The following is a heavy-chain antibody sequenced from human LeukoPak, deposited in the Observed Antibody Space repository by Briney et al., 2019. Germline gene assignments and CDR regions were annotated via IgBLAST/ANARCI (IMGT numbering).Heavy chain of an antibody. CDR2: ISGSGSTT. CDR3: ARDPEWGGGYDRYYFDE. V-gene: IGHV3-11*04. CDR1: GFTFSSYD. J-gene: IGHJ4*02. Sequence: GGTLRLSCAASGFTFSSYDMSWVRQAPGKGLEWVSGISGSGSTTKYADSVKGRFTISRDNAKNSLYLQLNSLRAEDTAVYYCARDPEWGGGYDRYYFDEWGQGTLVTVSS. D-gene: IGHD5-12*01.